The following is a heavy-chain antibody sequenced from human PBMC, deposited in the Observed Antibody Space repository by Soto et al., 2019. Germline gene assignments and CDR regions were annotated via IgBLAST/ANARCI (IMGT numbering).Heavy chain of an antibody. Sequence: SETLSLTCTVSGGSVSSGNYYCSWIRQPPGKGLEWIGYMYYGGSTNYNPSLKSRATISVDRSKNQFSLKLSSVTAADTAVYYCARASTTVTTLDYWGQGTLVTVSS. V-gene: IGHV4-61*01. D-gene: IGHD4-17*01. CDR3: ARASTTVTTLDY. J-gene: IGHJ4*02. CDR2: MYYGGST. CDR1: GGSVSSGNYY.